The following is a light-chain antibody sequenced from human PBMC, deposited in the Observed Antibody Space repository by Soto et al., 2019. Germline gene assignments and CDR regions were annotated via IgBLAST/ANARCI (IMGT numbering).Light chain of an antibody. J-gene: IGLJ1*01. CDR1: SSDVGAYNY. V-gene: IGLV2-14*01. Sequence: QSALTQPASVSGSPGQSITISCTGTSSDVGAYNYVSWYQHHPGKAPKLMIYDVNNRPSGISNRFFGSKSGNTASLTISGLQAEDEADYYCSSYSGSRNVFGTGTKVTVL. CDR2: DVN. CDR3: SSYSGSRNV.